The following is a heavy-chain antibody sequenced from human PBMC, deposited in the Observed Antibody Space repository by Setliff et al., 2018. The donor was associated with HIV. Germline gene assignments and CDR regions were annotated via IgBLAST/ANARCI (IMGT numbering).Heavy chain of an antibody. CDR3: ARVGGFFGEARPPPDY. Sequence: SETLSLTCTVSGGSISSGNYYWSWTRQPPGKGLEWIGYMYNSGSTNYNPSLMSRVTISIDTSKDQLSLKLNSVTAADTAVYYCARVGGFFGEARPPPDYWGQGALVTVSS. CDR1: GGSISSGNYY. D-gene: IGHD3-10*01. V-gene: IGHV4-61*01. J-gene: IGHJ4*02. CDR2: MYNSGST.